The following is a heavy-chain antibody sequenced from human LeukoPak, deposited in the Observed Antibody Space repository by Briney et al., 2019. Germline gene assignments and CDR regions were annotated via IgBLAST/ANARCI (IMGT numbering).Heavy chain of an antibody. Sequence: GASVKVSCKVSGYTLTELSMHWVRQAPGKGLEWMGGFDPEDGETIYAQKFQGRVTMTEDTSTDTAYMELSSLRSEDTAVYYCARDRADRVVPAAISDYWGQGTLVTVSA. V-gene: IGHV1-24*01. D-gene: IGHD2-2*01. CDR3: ARDRADRVVPAAISDY. J-gene: IGHJ4*02. CDR1: GYTLTELS. CDR2: FDPEDGET.